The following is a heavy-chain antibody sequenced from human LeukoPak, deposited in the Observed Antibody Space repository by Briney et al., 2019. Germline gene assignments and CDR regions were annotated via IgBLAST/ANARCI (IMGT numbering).Heavy chain of an antibody. D-gene: IGHD2-2*01. V-gene: IGHV3-23*01. J-gene: IGHJ5*02. CDR2: ISGSGGST. CDR3: RVVPAAMSGS. CDR1: GFTFSSYA. Sequence: PGGSLRLSCAASGFTFSSYAMSWVRQAPGKGPEWVSAISGSGGSTYYADSVKGRFTISRDNSKNTLYLQMNSLRAEDTAVYYCRVVPAAMSGSWGQGTLVTVSS.